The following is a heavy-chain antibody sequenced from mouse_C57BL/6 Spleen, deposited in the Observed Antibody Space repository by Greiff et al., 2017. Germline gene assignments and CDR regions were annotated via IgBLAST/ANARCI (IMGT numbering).Heavy chain of an antibody. V-gene: IGHV1-64*01. CDR1: GYTFTSYG. CDR3: ASEGLRSALDY. D-gene: IGHD2-4*01. CDR2: IHPDSGST. Sequence: VQLQQPGAELVKPGASVKFSCAASGYTFTSYGMSWVRQSPGQGLEWIGIIHPDSGSTYYNENFKSRSTLTVDKSYSTAYLQLSSLTSEDSAVYYCASEGLRSALDYWGQGTTLTVSS. J-gene: IGHJ2*01.